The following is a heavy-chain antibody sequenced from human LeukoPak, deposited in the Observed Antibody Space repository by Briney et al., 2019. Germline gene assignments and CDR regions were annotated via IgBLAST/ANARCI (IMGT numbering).Heavy chain of an antibody. Sequence: SETLSLTCTASGGSISSYYWSWVRQPPGKGLEWIGSIYHSGNTYYNPSLKSRVTISVDTSKNQFSLRMTSVTAADTAVCYCGRESDGSGTSYAYWGQGTLVIVSS. J-gene: IGHJ4*02. CDR2: IYHSGNT. V-gene: IGHV4-59*12. CDR3: GRESDGSGTSYAY. D-gene: IGHD3-10*01. CDR1: GGSISSYY.